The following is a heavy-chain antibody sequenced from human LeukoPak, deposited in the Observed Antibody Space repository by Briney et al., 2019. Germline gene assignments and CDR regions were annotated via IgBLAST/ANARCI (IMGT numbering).Heavy chain of an antibody. V-gene: IGHV3-43D*04. Sequence: QPGGSLRLSCAASGFTFDDYAMHWVRQAPGKGLEWFSLISWDGGSTYYADSVKGRFTISRDNAKNSLYLQMNSLRAEDTAVYYCARGQGTMVRGVTRVFDYWGQGTLVTVSS. J-gene: IGHJ4*02. CDR3: ARGQGTMVRGVTRVFDY. CDR1: GFTFDDYA. CDR2: ISWDGGST. D-gene: IGHD3-10*01.